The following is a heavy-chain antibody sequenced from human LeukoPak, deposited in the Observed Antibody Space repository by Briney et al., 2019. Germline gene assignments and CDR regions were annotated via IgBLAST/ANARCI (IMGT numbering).Heavy chain of an antibody. Sequence: GGSLRLSCAASGFAFSNYGMLWVRQAPGKGLEWVSGISGSGGSTHYADSVKGRFTISRDNSKNTLYLQMNSLRGEDTAVYYWAKDVKRWEVRAYFDYWGQGALVTVSS. J-gene: IGHJ4*02. D-gene: IGHD1-26*01. CDR1: GFAFSNYG. V-gene: IGHV3-23*01. CDR2: ISGSGGST. CDR3: AKDVKRWEVRAYFDY.